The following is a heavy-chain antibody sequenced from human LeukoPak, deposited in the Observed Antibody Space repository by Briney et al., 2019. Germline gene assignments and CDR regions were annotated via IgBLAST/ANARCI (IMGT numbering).Heavy chain of an antibody. CDR1: GNTFPGNY. CDR3: ATTYYYDSSSQPGAPSGLYFDY. CDR2: IIPIFGTA. V-gene: IGHV1-69*06. J-gene: IGHJ4*02. Sequence: SVKVSCKASGNTFPGNYLHWVRQAPGQGLEWMGGIIPIFGTANYAQKFQGRVTITADKSTSIAYMELSSLRSEDTAVYYCATTYYYDSSSQPGAPSGLYFDYWGQGTLVTVSS. D-gene: IGHD3-22*01.